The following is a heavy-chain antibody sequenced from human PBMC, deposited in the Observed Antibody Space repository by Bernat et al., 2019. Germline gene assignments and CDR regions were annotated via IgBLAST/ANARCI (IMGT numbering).Heavy chain of an antibody. CDR3: TRRYTGRGFDY. V-gene: IGHV4-39*01. J-gene: IGHJ4*02. CDR1: GGSISSSSYY. Sequence: QLQLHESGPGLVKPSETLSLTFTVSGGSISSSSYYWGWIRQPPGKGLAWIGSMYYSWTTYYNPSLKSRVTISVDTSKKRFSMRLSYVTAADTAMYYCTRRYTGRGFDYWGQGTLVTVSS. CDR2: MYYSWTT. D-gene: IGHD3-9*01.